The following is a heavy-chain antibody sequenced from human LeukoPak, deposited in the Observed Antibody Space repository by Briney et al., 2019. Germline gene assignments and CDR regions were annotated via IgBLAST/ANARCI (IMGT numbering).Heavy chain of an antibody. Sequence: GGSLRLSCAASGFTFSSYAMHWVRQAPGKGLEWVASIKHDGSEKYYVDSVRGRFTISRDNTMNSLYLQMSSLRAEDTAVYYCATDRGWRTSGYYLYYFEYWGQGTLVTYSS. CDR2: IKHDGSEK. D-gene: IGHD3-3*01. CDR1: GFTFSSYA. CDR3: ATDRGWRTSGYYLYYFEY. J-gene: IGHJ4*02. V-gene: IGHV3-7*01.